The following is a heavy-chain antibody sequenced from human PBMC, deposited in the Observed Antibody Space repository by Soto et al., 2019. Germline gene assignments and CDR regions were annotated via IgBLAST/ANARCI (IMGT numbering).Heavy chain of an antibody. D-gene: IGHD6-13*01. CDR2: IYYSGST. CDR3: ASSNIAAAGFYYYGMDV. CDR1: GGSISSYY. J-gene: IGHJ6*02. V-gene: IGHV4-59*01. Sequence: QVQLQESGPGLVKPSETLSLTCTVSGGSISSYYWSWIRQPPGKGLEWIGYIYYSGSTNYNPSLTSRGTISVDTSKNQFSLKLSSVTAADTAVYYCASSNIAAAGFYYYGMDVWGRGTTVTVSS.